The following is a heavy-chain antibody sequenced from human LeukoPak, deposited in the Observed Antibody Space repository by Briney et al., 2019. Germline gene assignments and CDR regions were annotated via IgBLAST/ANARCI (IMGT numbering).Heavy chain of an antibody. CDR2: ISSSGSTI. D-gene: IGHD5-18*01. J-gene: IGHJ4*02. CDR3: ARDHLASYIYHFEY. V-gene: IGHV3-48*03. Sequence: GGSLRLSCAASGFTFSSYEMNWVRQAPGKGLEWVSYISSSGSTIYYADSVKGRFTISRDNAKNSLYLQMNSLRAEDTAVYYCARDHLASYIYHFEYWGQGTLVTVSS. CDR1: GFTFSSYE.